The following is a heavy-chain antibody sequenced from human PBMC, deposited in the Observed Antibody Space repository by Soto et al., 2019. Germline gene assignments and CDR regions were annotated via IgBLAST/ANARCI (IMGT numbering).Heavy chain of an antibody. CDR1: GGSISVYY. Sequence: SETLSLTCTVSGGSISVYYLSWIRQPAGKGLEWVGHIYTSGTTNYNPSLKSRVSMSRDTSQNQFSLKLNYVTAADTAVYYCARAAYYYGPLGFCGQGTLATVSS. J-gene: IGHJ4*02. CDR3: ARAAYYYGPLGF. D-gene: IGHD3-10*01. CDR2: IYTSGTT. V-gene: IGHV4-4*07.